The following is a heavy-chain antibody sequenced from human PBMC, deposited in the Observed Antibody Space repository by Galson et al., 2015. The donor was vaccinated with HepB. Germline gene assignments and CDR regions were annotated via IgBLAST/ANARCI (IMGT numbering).Heavy chain of an antibody. V-gene: IGHV1-69*13. CDR2: IIPIFGTA. J-gene: IGHJ4*02. CDR3: ARGFYLGELSSPFLYFDY. Sequence: SVKVSCKASGGTFSSYAISWVRQAPGQGLEWMGGIIPIFGTANYAQKFQGRVTITADESTSTAYMELSSLRSEDTAVYYCARGFYLGELSSPFLYFDYWGQGTLVTVSS. D-gene: IGHD3-16*02. CDR1: GGTFSSYA.